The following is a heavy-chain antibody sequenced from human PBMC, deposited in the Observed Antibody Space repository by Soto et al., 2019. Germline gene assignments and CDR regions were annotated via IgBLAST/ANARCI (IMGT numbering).Heavy chain of an antibody. CDR1: GYTFTSYD. CDR2: MNPNSGNT. J-gene: IGHJ5*02. D-gene: IGHD6-13*01. V-gene: IGHV1-8*01. CDR3: ARDPAAGTGWFDP. Sequence: ASVKVSCKASGYTFTSYDINWVRQATGQGLEWMGWMNPNSGNTGYAQRFQGRVTMTRNTSISTAYMELSSLRSEDTAVYYCARDPAAGTGWFDPWGQGTQVTVSS.